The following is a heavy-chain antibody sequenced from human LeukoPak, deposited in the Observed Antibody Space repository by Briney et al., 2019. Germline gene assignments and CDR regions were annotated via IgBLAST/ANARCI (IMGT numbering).Heavy chain of an antibody. V-gene: IGHV3-30*18. J-gene: IGHJ4*02. CDR2: ISYDGSNK. CDR1: GFTFSSYG. D-gene: IGHD3-9*01. CDR3: AKDLYRQLRYFDWLSDY. Sequence: PGRSLRLSCAASGFTFSSYGMHWVRRAPGKGLEWVAVISYDGSNKYYADSVKGRFTISRDNSKNTLYLQMNSLRAEDTAVYYCAKDLYRQLRYFDWLSDYWGQGTLVTVSS.